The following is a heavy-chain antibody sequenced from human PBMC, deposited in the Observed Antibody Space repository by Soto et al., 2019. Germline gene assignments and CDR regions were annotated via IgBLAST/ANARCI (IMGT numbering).Heavy chain of an antibody. V-gene: IGHV3-30*18. D-gene: IGHD1-20*01. CDR2: ISYDGSNK. CDR3: AKTISGYNAPLDH. Sequence: GGSLRLSCAASGFTFSTYGMHWVRQAPGKGLEWVAVISYDGSNKYYADSVKGRFTISRDNSKNTLYLQMNSLVPEDTAVFFCAKTISGYNAPLDHWGQGTRVTVSS. CDR1: GFTFSTYG. J-gene: IGHJ4*02.